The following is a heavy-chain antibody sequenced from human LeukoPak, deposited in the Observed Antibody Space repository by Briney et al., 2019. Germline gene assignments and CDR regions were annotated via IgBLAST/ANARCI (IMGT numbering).Heavy chain of an antibody. J-gene: IGHJ4*02. Sequence: PSETLSLTCTVSGGSISSGSYYWSWIRQPAGKGLEWIGRIYTSGSTNYNPSLKSRVTISVDTSKNQFSLKLSSVTAADTAVYYCARMAASSDYRVNGYFDCWGQGTLVTVSS. V-gene: IGHV4-61*02. D-gene: IGHD3-22*01. CDR2: IYTSGST. CDR3: ARMAASSDYRVNGYFDC. CDR1: GGSISSGSYY.